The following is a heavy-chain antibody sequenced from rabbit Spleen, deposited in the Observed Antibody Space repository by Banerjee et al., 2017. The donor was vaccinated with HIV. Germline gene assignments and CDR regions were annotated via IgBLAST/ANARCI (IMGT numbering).Heavy chain of an antibody. Sequence: QEQLVESGGGLVQPGGSLKLSCKASGFDFSAYGVSWVRQAPGKGLEWIGYIDPLFDNTYYASWVNGRFTISRHNAQNTVDLQMNSLTVADTATYFCARDPAYSSGSGSAIPYLWGQGTLVTVS. CDR2: IDPLFDNT. J-gene: IGHJ4*01. CDR3: ARDPAYSSGSGSAIPYL. D-gene: IGHD1-1*01. V-gene: IGHV1S47*01. CDR1: GFDFSAYG.